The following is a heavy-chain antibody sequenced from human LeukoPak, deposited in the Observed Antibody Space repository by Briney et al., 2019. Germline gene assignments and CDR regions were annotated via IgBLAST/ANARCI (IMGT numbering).Heavy chain of an antibody. CDR1: GCSFSSYY. V-gene: IGHV4-59*01. D-gene: IGHD3-16*01. J-gene: IGHJ3*02. CDR3: ARVLYDGAFDI. CDR2: ICYSGST. Sequence: SETLCLTCTVSGCSFSSYYWSWIRQPPGKGLEWIGFICYSGSTNYNPSPTCRVAISVDTSKNQFSLKLSSVTAADTAVYYCARVLYDGAFDIWGQGTMVTVSS.